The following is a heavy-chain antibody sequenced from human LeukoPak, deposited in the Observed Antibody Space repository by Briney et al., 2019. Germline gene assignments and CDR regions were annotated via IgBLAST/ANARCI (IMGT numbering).Heavy chain of an antibody. CDR1: GGTFSSYA. J-gene: IGHJ3*02. V-gene: IGHV1-69*05. D-gene: IGHD2-15*01. CDR3: ASREVVAAPDAFDI. CDR2: IIPIFGTA. Sequence: SVKVSCKASGGTFSSYAISWVRQAPGQGLEWMGRIIPIFGTANYAQKFQGRVTITTDESTSTAYMELSSLRSEDMAVYYCASREVVAAPDAFDIWGQGTMVTVSS.